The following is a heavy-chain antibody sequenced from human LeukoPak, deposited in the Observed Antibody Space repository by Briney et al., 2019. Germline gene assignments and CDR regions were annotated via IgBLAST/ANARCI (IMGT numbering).Heavy chain of an antibody. CDR2: IYYSGST. V-gene: IGHV4-59*01. CDR1: GGSISSYH. J-gene: IGHJ5*02. CDR3: ARSARDDFWSGYKGTRFDP. Sequence: SETLSLTCTVSGGSISSYHWSWIRQPPGKGLEWIGYIYYSGSTNYNPSLKSRVTISVDTSKNQFSLKLSSVTAADTAVYYCARSARDDFWSGYKGTRFDPWGQGTLVTVSS. D-gene: IGHD3-3*01.